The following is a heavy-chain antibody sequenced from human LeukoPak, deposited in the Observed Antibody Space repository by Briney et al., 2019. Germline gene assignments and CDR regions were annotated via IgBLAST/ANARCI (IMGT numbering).Heavy chain of an antibody. CDR1: EFTFNKYA. J-gene: IGHJ4*02. V-gene: IGHV3-23*01. D-gene: IGHD2-15*01. Sequence: GGSLRLSCIASEFTFNKYAMSWVRQAPGKGLEWVSAISGSGGSTYYADSVKGRFTVSRDNSKNTLYLQMNSLRAEDTALYYCARQLGYCSDGSCYFDYWGQGTLVTVPS. CDR2: ISGSGGST. CDR3: ARQLGYCSDGSCYFDY.